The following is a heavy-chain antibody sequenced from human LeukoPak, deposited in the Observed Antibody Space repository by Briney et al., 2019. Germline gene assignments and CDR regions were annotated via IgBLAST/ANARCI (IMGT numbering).Heavy chain of an antibody. D-gene: IGHD3-22*01. Sequence: GESLKISCKASGYSFTNYWIGLVRQMPGKGLELMGIIYPGDSDTRYSPSFEGQVTISADKSISTAYLQWSSLKASDTAIYYCARPIHSSGYYPFDYWGQGTLVIVSS. CDR2: IYPGDSDT. V-gene: IGHV5-51*01. CDR3: ARPIHSSGYYPFDY. J-gene: IGHJ4*02. CDR1: GYSFTNYW.